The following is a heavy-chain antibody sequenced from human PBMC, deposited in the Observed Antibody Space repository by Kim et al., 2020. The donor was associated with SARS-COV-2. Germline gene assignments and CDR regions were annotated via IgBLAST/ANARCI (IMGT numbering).Heavy chain of an antibody. CDR3: ARISNSITGTTSANDDY. D-gene: IGHD1-7*01. J-gene: IGHJ4*02. Sequence: VKGRFTISRDNAKNSLYLQMNSLRAEDTAVYYCARISNSITGTTSANDDYWGQGTLVTVSS. V-gene: IGHV3-21*01.